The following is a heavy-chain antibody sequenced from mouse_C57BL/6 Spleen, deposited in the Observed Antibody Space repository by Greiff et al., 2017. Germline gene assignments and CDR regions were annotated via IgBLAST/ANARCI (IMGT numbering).Heavy chain of an antibody. CDR2: INPGSGGT. CDR1: GYAFTNYL. D-gene: IGHD2-1*01. CDR3: ASDDLLFMDY. J-gene: IGHJ4*01. Sequence: VQLQQSGAELVRPGPSVKVSCKASGYAFTNYLIEWVKQRPGQGLEWIGVINPGSGGTNYNEKFKGKATLTADKSSSTAYMQLSSLTSEDSAVYFCASDDLLFMDYWGQGTSVTVSS. V-gene: IGHV1-54*01.